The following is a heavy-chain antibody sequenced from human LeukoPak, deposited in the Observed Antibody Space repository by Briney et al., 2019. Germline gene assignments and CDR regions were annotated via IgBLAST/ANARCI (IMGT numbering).Heavy chain of an antibody. CDR3: AKAELGVDTFFDY. CDR2: ISSSSSTI. V-gene: IGHV3-48*04. Sequence: PGGSLRLSCAASGFTFSTYSMNWVRQTPGKGLEWVSYISSSSSTIFYADSVKGRLTISRDNAKNSLYLQMNSLRAEDTAFYYCAKAELGVDTFFDYWGQGTLVTVSS. J-gene: IGHJ4*02. D-gene: IGHD3-3*01. CDR1: GFTFSTYS.